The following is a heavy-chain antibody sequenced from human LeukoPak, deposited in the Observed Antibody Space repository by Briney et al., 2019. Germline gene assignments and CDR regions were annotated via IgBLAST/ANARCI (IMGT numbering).Heavy chain of an antibody. Sequence: SETLSLTCAVYGGSFSGYYWSWIRQPPGKGLEWIGEINHSGSTNYNPSLKSRVTISVDTSKNQFSLKLSSVTAADTAVYYCARANPLYGSGISNWFDPWGQGTLVTVSS. CDR2: INHSGST. CDR1: GGSFSGYY. V-gene: IGHV4-34*01. CDR3: ARANPLYGSGISNWFDP. J-gene: IGHJ5*02. D-gene: IGHD3-10*01.